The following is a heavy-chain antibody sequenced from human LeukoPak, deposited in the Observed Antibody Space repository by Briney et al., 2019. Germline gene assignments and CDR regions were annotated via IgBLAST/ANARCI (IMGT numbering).Heavy chain of an antibody. D-gene: IGHD3-9*01. CDR3: AKAGPLANIILTAFDI. J-gene: IGHJ3*02. CDR1: GFTFSNFA. CDR2: ISGSGGST. Sequence: GGSLRLSCAASGFTFSNFAMSWLRQAPGKGLEWVSGISGSGGSTYSPDSVKGRFTISRDNSKNTVYLQLNSLRVEDTAIYYCAKAGPLANIILTAFDIRGQGTMVTVSS. V-gene: IGHV3-23*01.